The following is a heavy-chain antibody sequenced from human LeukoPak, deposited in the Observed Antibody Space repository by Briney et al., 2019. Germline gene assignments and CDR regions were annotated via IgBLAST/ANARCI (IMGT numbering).Heavy chain of an antibody. V-gene: IGHV4-59*01. CDR1: GGSISSYY. D-gene: IGHD6-13*01. J-gene: IGHJ5*02. CDR2: IYYSGST. CDR3: ARSWPIAAAGTHGGWFDP. Sequence: KPSETLSLTCTVSGGSISSYYWSWIRQPPGKGLEWIGYIYYSGSTNYNPSLKSRVTISVDTSKNQFSLKLSSVTPADTAVYYCARSWPIAAAGTHGGWFDPWGQGTLVTVSS.